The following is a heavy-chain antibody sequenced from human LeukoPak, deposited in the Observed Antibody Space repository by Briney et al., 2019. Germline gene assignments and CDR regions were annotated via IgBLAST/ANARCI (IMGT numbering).Heavy chain of an antibody. CDR1: GYTFTGYY. CDR3: ARDLGVGGSYRNFDY. V-gene: IGHV1-2*02. CDR2: INPNSGST. D-gene: IGHD1-26*01. Sequence: ASVKVSCKASGYTFTGYYMRWVRQAPGQGLEWMGWINPNSGSTNYAQKFQGRVTMTRDTSISTAYMELSRLRSDDTAVYYCARDLGVGGSYRNFDYWGQGTLVTVSS. J-gene: IGHJ4*02.